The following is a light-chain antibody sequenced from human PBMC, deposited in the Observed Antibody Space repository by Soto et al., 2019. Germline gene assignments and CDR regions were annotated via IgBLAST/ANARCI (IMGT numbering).Light chain of an antibody. CDR3: HQYGTSPYT. Sequence: EIVLTQSPGTLSVSPGERATLSCRASQTVSSTYLAWYRQKPGQAPRLLMYGTSSRASDIPDRFSGSGSGTDFTLTINRLEPEEFAVYYCHQYGTSPYTFGQGTKLEIK. V-gene: IGKV3-20*01. CDR2: GTS. J-gene: IGKJ2*01. CDR1: QTVSSTY.